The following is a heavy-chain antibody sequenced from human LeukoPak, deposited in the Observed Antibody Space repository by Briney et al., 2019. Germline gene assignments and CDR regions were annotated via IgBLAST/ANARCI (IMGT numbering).Heavy chain of an antibody. D-gene: IGHD3-22*01. CDR3: AREISAYYYDSSGYYSDY. J-gene: IGHJ4*02. CDR2: INWNSDSI. CDR1: GFTFDDYA. Sequence: GGSLRLSCAVSGFTFDDYAMHWVRQVPGKGLEWVSGINWNSDSIGYADSVNGRFTISRDTAKNSLYLQMNSLRAEDTAVYYCAREISAYYYDSSGYYSDYWGQGTLVTVSS. V-gene: IGHV3-9*01.